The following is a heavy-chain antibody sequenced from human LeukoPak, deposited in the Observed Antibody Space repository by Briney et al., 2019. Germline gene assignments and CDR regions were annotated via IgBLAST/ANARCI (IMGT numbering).Heavy chain of an antibody. Sequence: VKPSETLSLTCTVSGGSISSYYWSWIRQPAGKGLEWIGRIYTSGSTNYNPSLKSRVTMSVDTSKNQFSLKLSSVTAADTAVYYCARGSGTRSDNYLDYWGQGTLVTVSS. D-gene: IGHD1-1*01. CDR3: ARGSGTRSDNYLDY. CDR1: GGSISSYY. J-gene: IGHJ4*02. CDR2: IYTSGST. V-gene: IGHV4-4*07.